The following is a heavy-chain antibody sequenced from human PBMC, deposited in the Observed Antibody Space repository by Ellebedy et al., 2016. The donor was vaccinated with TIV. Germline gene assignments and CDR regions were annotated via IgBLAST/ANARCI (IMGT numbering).Heavy chain of an antibody. V-gene: IGHV3-21*01. CDR1: GFTFSNYS. CDR2: ISSSSSYI. Sequence: GESLKISCAASGFTFSNYSMNWVRQAPGKGLEWVSSISSSSSYIYYADSMRGRFTISRDNAKNSLYLQMNSLRAEDTAVYYCARETGAVAGPFDYWGQGTLVTVSS. J-gene: IGHJ4*02. CDR3: ARETGAVAGPFDY. D-gene: IGHD6-19*01.